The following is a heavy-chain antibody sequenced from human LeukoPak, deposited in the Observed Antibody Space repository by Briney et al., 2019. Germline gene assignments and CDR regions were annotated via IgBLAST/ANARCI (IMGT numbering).Heavy chain of an antibody. J-gene: IGHJ4*02. CDR2: IIPIFGTA. CDR3: ARGHQQQLVDY. Sequence: ASVKVSCKASGGTFSIYDIFWVRQAPGQGLEWMGGIIPIFGTAKYAQKFQGRVTITADKSTSTAYMEVSSLRSEDTAVYYCARGHQQQLVDYWGQGTLVTVSS. D-gene: IGHD6-13*01. CDR1: GGTFSIYD. V-gene: IGHV1-69*06.